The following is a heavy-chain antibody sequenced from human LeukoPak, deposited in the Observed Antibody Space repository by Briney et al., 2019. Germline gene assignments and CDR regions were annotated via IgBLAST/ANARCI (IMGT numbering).Heavy chain of an antibody. D-gene: IGHD2-2*01. CDR1: GGSISSYY. CDR3: ARDLGSTRGY. Sequence: SETLSLTCTVSGGSISSYYWSWIRQPPGKGQEWIGYMHYSGSTKYNPSLKSRVTTSVDTSKNQFSLKLSSVTAADTAVYFCARDLGSTRGYWGQGTLVTVSS. J-gene: IGHJ4*02. CDR2: MHYSGST. V-gene: IGHV4-59*01.